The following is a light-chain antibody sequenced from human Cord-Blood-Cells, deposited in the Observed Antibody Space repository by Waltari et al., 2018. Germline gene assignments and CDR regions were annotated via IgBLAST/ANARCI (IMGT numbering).Light chain of an antibody. CDR2: GNS. V-gene: IGLV1-40*01. CDR1: SSNNGAGDD. CDR3: QSYDSSLSGSV. Sequence: QSVLTQPPSVSGAPGRRVTISCTGSSSNNGAGDDVHWYPQLPGTAPNRLIYGNSNRPSGVPDRFSGSKSGTSASLAITGLQAEDEADYYCQSYDSSLSGSVFGGGTKLTVL. J-gene: IGLJ3*02.